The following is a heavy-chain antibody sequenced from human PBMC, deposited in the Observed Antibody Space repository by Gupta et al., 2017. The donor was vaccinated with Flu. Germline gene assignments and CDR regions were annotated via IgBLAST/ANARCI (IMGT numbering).Heavy chain of an antibody. J-gene: IGHJ6*02. V-gene: IGHV3-11*01. CDR2: TI. CDR3: ARDTVHRDGMDV. Sequence: TIYYADSVKGRFTISRDNAKNSLYLQINSLTAEDTAVYDCARDTVHRDGMDVWGQGTTVTVSS.